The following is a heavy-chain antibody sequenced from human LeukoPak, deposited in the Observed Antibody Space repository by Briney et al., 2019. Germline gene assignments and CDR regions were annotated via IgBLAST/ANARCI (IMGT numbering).Heavy chain of an antibody. CDR1: GYTLTELS. CDR2: FDPEDGET. V-gene: IGHV1-24*01. Sequence: GASVTVSCKVSGYTLTELSMHWVRQAPGKGLEWMGGFDPEDGETIYAQKFQGRVTMTEDTSTDTAYMELSSLRSEDTAVYYCARESHGSGSYYNELDYWGQGTLVTVSS. D-gene: IGHD3-10*01. J-gene: IGHJ4*02. CDR3: ARESHGSGSYYNELDY.